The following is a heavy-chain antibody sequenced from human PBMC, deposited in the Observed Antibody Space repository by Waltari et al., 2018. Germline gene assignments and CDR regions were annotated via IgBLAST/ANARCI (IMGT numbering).Heavy chain of an antibody. D-gene: IGHD5-18*01. CDR2: LRVSGGRT. V-gene: IGHV3-23*04. CDR3: ARTQGYSYGSPRSRIFDY. Sequence: EVQLVESGGGLVQPGGSLRLSCAASGFTFSSYAMSWVRQAPGKGLEWVSALRVSGGRTDYADSVKGRFTISRDNSKNTLYLQMNSLRSEDTAVYYCARTQGYSYGSPRSRIFDYWGQGTLVTVSS. J-gene: IGHJ4*02. CDR1: GFTFSSYA.